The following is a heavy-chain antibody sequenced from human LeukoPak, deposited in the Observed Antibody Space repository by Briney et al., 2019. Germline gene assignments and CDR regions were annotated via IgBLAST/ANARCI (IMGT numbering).Heavy chain of an antibody. V-gene: IGHV4-34*01. CDR2: TNHSGST. Sequence: SETLSLTCAVYGGSFSGYYWSWIRQPPGKGLEWIGETNHSGSTNYNPSLKSRVTISVDTSKNQFSLKLSSVTAADTAVYYCARIMPQYSSGWRPHGAFDIWGQGTMVTVSS. J-gene: IGHJ3*02. CDR1: GGSFSGYY. D-gene: IGHD6-19*01. CDR3: ARIMPQYSSGWRPHGAFDI.